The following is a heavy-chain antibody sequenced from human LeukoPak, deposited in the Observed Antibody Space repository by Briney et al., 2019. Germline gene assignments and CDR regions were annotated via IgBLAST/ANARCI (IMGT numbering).Heavy chain of an antibody. CDR3: ARDAGYCSGGSCLDY. CDR1: GFTFSSYW. V-gene: IGHV3-7*04. J-gene: IGHJ4*02. Sequence: GGSLRLSCAASGFTFSSYWMSWVRQAPGKGLEWVANIKQDGSEKYYVDSVKGRFTISRDDAKNSLYLQMNSLRAEDTAVYYCARDAGYCSGGSCLDYWGQGTLVTVSS. D-gene: IGHD2-15*01. CDR2: IKQDGSEK.